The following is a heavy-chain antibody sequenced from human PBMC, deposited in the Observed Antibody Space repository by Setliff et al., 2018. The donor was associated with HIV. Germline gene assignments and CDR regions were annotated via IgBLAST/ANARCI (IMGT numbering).Heavy chain of an antibody. V-gene: IGHV4-38-2*01. CDR2: IYYSGST. D-gene: IGHD6-19*01. Sequence: SETLSLTCAVSGYSISSGYYWGWIRQPPGKGLEWIGSIYYSGSTYYNPSLKSRVTISVDTSKNQFSLKLSSVTAADTAVYYCASVQVDSSGPFDYWGQGTLVTVSS. CDR3: ASVQVDSSGPFDY. J-gene: IGHJ4*02. CDR1: GYSISSGYY.